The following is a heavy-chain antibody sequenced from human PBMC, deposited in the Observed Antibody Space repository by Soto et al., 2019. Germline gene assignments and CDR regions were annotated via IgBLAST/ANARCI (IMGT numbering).Heavy chain of an antibody. CDR2: ISSSSSYI. CDR3: ARTYCSSTSCYDDAFDI. Sequence: GGSLRLSCAASGFTFSSYSMNWVRQAPGKGLEWVSSISSSSSYIYYADSVKGRFTISRDNAKNSLYLQMNSLRAEDTAVYYCARTYCSSTSCYDDAFDIWGQGTMVT. V-gene: IGHV3-21*01. J-gene: IGHJ3*02. CDR1: GFTFSSYS. D-gene: IGHD2-2*01.